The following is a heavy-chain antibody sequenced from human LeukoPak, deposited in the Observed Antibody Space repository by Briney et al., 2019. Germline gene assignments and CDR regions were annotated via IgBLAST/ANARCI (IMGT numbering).Heavy chain of an antibody. CDR2: IYYSGST. CDR3: ARGPQEWIQLNWFDP. J-gene: IGHJ5*02. Sequence: SETLSLTCTVSGGSINTGSYYWGWIRQPPGKGLEWIGSIYYSGSTYYNPSLESRVTISVDTSKNQFSLKLSSVTAADTAVYYCARGPQEWIQLNWFDPWGQGTLVTVSS. V-gene: IGHV4-39*07. CDR1: GGSINTGSYY. D-gene: IGHD5-18*01.